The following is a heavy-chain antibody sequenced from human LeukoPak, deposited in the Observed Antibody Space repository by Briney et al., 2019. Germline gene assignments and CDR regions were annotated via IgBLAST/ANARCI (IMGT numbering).Heavy chain of an antibody. CDR1: GFTFGDYA. CDR2: IRSKAYGGTT. V-gene: IGHV3-49*03. D-gene: IGHD2-8*01. Sequence: GGSLRLSCTASGFTFGDYAMSWFRQAPGKGLEWVGFIRSKAYGGTTEYAASVKGRFTISRDDSTIFAYLQMNSLKTEDTAVYYCTRDSDCTNGVCRHDAFDIWGQGTMVTVSS. J-gene: IGHJ3*02. CDR3: TRDSDCTNGVCRHDAFDI.